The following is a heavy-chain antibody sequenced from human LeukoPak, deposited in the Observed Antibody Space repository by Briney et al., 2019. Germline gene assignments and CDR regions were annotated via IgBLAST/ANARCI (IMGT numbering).Heavy chain of an antibody. Sequence: PGGSLTLSCAASGFTFGDYAMHWVRQAPGRGLEWVSLISGDGGSTHHADSVKGRLTICSDTSKHSLYLQMNCQRRDHTALYYCAKEANIAGTTRVAKAFDYWGQGTLVTVSS. V-gene: IGHV3-43*02. CDR2: ISGDGGST. CDR1: GFTFGDYA. D-gene: IGHD1-20*01. J-gene: IGHJ4*02. CDR3: AKEANIAGTTRVAKAFDY.